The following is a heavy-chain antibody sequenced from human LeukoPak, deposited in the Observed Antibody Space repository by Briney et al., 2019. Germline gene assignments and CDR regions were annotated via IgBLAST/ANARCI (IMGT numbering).Heavy chain of an antibody. V-gene: IGHV4-39*07. CDR1: GASISSTTYC. J-gene: IGHJ3*01. Sequence: SETLSLTCTVSGASISSTTYCWGWIRQPPGKGLEWIGTISYSGNTYYNPSLKSRVSISLDRSKNHLSLKLSSVTAADTAVYYCARDSGPYYLLRGDAFDLWGQGIMVTVSS. D-gene: IGHD1-26*01. CDR3: ARDSGPYYLLRGDAFDL. CDR2: ISYSGNT.